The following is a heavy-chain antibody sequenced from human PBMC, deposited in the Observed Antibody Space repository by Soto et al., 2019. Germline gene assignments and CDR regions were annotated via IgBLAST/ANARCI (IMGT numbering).Heavy chain of an antibody. CDR3: ARAPILVSVTLHENYFDS. V-gene: IGHV1-69*01. CDR1: GGTFSNSG. J-gene: IGHJ4*02. Sequence: QLHLVQSGAEVKKPGSSLKVSCKASGGTFSNSGISWVRQAPGQGLEWMGGIIPIFDTTNYAQKLQGRITIIADEATTTVYMELSNLRSADTGVYYCARAPILVSVTLHENYFDSRGQGTLVTVSS. D-gene: IGHD2-21*02. CDR2: IIPIFDTT.